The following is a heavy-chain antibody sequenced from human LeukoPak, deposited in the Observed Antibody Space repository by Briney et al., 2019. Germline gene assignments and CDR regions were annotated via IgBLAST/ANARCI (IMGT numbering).Heavy chain of an antibody. CDR3: ARVTSNYYYNYLDV. CDR1: GFTFSSYG. J-gene: IGHJ6*03. V-gene: IGHV3-30*03. CDR2: ISYDGSKK. Sequence: GGSLRLSCAASGFTFSSYGMHWVRQAPGKGLEWVAVISYDGSKKYYADSVKGRFTISRDNAKNTLYLQMNSLRAEATAVYYCARVTSNYYYNYLDVWGKGTTVTISS.